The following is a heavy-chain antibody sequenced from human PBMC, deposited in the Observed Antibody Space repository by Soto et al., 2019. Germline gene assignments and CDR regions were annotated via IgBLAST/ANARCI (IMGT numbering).Heavy chain of an antibody. CDR2: ISGSDGST. Sequence: EVPLLESGGGSVQPGGSLRLSCAASGFTFITYDMTWVRQAPGKGLEWVSVISGSDGSTYYADSVKGRFTISRDNSKNTLYPEMNSLRADDTAKYYCVKGNWGDYWGQGTLVTVSS. CDR1: GFTFITYD. CDR3: VKGNWGDY. V-gene: IGHV3-23*01. D-gene: IGHD7-27*01. J-gene: IGHJ4*02.